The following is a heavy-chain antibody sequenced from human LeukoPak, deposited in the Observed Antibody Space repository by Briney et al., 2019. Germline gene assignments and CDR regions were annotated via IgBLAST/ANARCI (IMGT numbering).Heavy chain of an antibody. D-gene: IGHD1-26*01. J-gene: IGHJ4*02. CDR2: ISWNSGSI. CDR3: ARGLSGTYHYFDY. CDR1: GFTFDDYA. Sequence: GGSLRLSCAASGFTFDDYAMHWVRQAPGKGLEWVSGISWNSGSIGYADSVKGRFTISRDNSKNTLYLQMNSLRAEDTAVYYCARGLSGTYHYFDYWGQGTLVTVCS. V-gene: IGHV3-9*01.